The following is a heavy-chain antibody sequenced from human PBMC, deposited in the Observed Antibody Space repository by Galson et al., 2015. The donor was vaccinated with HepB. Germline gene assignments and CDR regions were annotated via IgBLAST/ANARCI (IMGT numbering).Heavy chain of an antibody. CDR2: IASDDGNT. D-gene: IGHD1-7*01. Sequence: SVRVSCAASGFTFTSYAIRWVRQAPGQGLEWVALIASDDGNTYYAQNVQGRFTITGDKSTSTAYLQLSSLRAEDTAVYYCAKEQPGNYTLADDAWGQGTLVTVSS. J-gene: IGHJ5*01. CDR1: GFTFTSYA. CDR3: AKEQPGNYTLADDA. V-gene: IGHV1-58*02.